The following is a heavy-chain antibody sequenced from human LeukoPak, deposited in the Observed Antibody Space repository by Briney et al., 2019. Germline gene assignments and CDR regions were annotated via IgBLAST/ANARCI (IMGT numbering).Heavy chain of an antibody. CDR1: GFTFSNYA. CDR2: ISGTGGSA. J-gene: IGHJ4*02. CDR3: AKDQGGRYYDILAGYYPENFFDY. D-gene: IGHD3-9*01. V-gene: IGHV3-23*01. Sequence: PGGSLRLSCSASGFTFSNYAMSWVRQAPGKGLEWVSTISGTGGSAKYADSVKGRFTFSRDNSKDTLYLQMNGLRAEDTAVYYCAKDQGGRYYDILAGYYPENFFDYWGQGTLVTVSS.